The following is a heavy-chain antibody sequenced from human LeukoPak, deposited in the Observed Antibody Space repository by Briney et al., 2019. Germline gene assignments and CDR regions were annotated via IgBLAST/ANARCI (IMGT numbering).Heavy chain of an antibody. V-gene: IGHV3-33*01. CDR2: IWYDGSNK. D-gene: IGHD6-13*01. CDR3: AREGGSSRNFDY. CDR1: GFTFSSYG. Sequence: GGSLRLSCAASGFTFSSYGMHWVRQAPGKGLEWVAVIWYDGSNKYYADSVKGRFTISRDNSKNTLFLQMDSLRAGDTAVYYCAREGGSSRNFDYWGQGTLVTVSS. J-gene: IGHJ4*02.